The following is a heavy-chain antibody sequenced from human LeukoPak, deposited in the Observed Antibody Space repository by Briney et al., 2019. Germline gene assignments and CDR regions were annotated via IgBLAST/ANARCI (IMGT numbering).Heavy chain of an antibody. Sequence: GGSLRLSCAVSGFTFRNYWMHWVRQAPGKGLVWVSRINTDGSSTTYADSVRGRFTISRDNAKNTLYLQMDSLIVEGTAVYYCAKGRYGLFDYWGQGTQLTVSS. J-gene: IGHJ4*02. CDR1: GFTFRNYW. V-gene: IGHV3-74*01. CDR2: INTDGSST. D-gene: IGHD4-17*01. CDR3: AKGRYGLFDY.